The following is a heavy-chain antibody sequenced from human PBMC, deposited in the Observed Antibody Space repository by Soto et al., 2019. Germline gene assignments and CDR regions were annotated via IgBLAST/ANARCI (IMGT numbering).Heavy chain of an antibody. CDR3: ARSEAQDDFWSGYYPNYYYYGMDV. D-gene: IGHD3-3*01. Sequence: QVQLVESGGGMVQPGRSLRLSCAASGFTFSSYAMHWVRQAPGKGLEWVAVISYDGSNKYYADSVKGRFTISRDNSKNTLYLQMNSLRAEDTAVYYCARSEAQDDFWSGYYPNYYYYGMDVWGQGTTVTVSS. J-gene: IGHJ6*02. CDR1: GFTFSSYA. CDR2: ISYDGSNK. V-gene: IGHV3-30-3*01.